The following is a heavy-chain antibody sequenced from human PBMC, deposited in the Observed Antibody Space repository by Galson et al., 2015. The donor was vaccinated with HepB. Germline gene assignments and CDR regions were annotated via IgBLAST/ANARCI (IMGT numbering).Heavy chain of an antibody. V-gene: IGHV4-59*06. J-gene: IGHJ6*03. CDR1: GDSINTYS. Sequence: TLSLTCTVSGDSINTYSWNWIRQPPGKGLEWIGYIYNSGSTYNNPSLKSRVTISVDTSKNQFSLKLRAVPAADTAVYYCAREGTMVQGVLYDFYYIDVWGKGATVTVA. CDR2: IYNSGST. D-gene: IGHD3-10*01. CDR3: AREGTMVQGVLYDFYYIDV.